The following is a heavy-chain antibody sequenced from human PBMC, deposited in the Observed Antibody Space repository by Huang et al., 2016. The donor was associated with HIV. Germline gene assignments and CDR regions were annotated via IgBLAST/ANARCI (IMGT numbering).Heavy chain of an antibody. CDR2: IIPRFGLK. V-gene: IGHV1-69*10. CDR3: AREGQNWLGKPFGALAF. CDR1: GVSFSDYA. D-gene: IGHD3-16*01. J-gene: IGHJ4*03. Sequence: QAQLVQSGAAVMKPGSSVRVSCKASGVSFSDYAFSWVRRAPGQGLDWMGGIIPRFGLKNYAPRWQGRVTISADKSSNTVYLELTSLRSGDTAVYYCAREGQNWLGKPFGALAFWGQGTEVIVSS.